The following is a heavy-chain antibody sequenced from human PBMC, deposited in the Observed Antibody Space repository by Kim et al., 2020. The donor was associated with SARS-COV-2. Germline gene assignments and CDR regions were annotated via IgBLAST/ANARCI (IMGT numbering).Heavy chain of an antibody. CDR3: ARDREKYCTNGVCYSPSRVAVPFDY. J-gene: IGHJ4*02. D-gene: IGHD2-8*01. CDR2: IWYDGSNK. V-gene: IGHV3-33*01. CDR1: GFTFSSYG. Sequence: GGSLRLSCAASGFTFSSYGMHWVRQAPGKGLEWVAVIWYDGSNKYYADSVKGRFTISRDNSKNTLYLQMNSLRAEDTAVYYCARDREKYCTNGVCYSPSRVAVPFDYWGQGTLVTVSS.